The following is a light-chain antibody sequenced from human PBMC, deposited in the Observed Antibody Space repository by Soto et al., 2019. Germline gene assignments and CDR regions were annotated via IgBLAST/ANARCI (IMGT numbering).Light chain of an antibody. Sequence: EIVLTQSPGTLSLSPVERVTLSCRASQSVTSRHLAWYQQKPGQAPRLLIFAASGRPPTIPSRFSGSGSGTDFTLTISRLEAEDFAVYFCQQYHTSPYTFGQGTRLEIK. J-gene: IGKJ2*01. CDR1: QSVTSRH. V-gene: IGKV3-20*01. CDR3: QQYHTSPYT. CDR2: AAS.